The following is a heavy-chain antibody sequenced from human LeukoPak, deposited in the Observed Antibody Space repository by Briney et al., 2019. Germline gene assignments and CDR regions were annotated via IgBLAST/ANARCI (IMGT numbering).Heavy chain of an antibody. Sequence: GGSLRLSCAAPGFTFSSYWMSWVRQAPGKGLEWVANIKQDGSEKYYVDSVKGRFTISRDNAKNSLYLQMNSLRAEDTAVYYCARVQRDSSWYEGPSYYFDYWGQGTLVTVSS. D-gene: IGHD6-13*01. J-gene: IGHJ4*02. CDR3: ARVQRDSSWYEGPSYYFDY. V-gene: IGHV3-7*01. CDR1: GFTFSSYW. CDR2: IKQDGSEK.